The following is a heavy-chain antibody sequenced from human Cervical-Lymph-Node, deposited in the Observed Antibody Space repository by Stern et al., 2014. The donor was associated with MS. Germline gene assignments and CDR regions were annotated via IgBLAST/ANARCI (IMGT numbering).Heavy chain of an antibody. V-gene: IGHV1-46*01. CDR3: AREVAGHRLGMMDV. CDR2: INPSGGSK. Sequence: AHLVESGAEVKKPGASVKVSCKASGYTFTSYYMHWVRQAPGQGLEWMGIINPSGGSKSYAQKFQGRVTMTRDTSTSTVYMEVRSLRSEDTAVYYCAREVAGHRLGMMDVWGQGTTVTVSS. J-gene: IGHJ6*02. D-gene: IGHD6-19*01. CDR1: GYTFTSYY.